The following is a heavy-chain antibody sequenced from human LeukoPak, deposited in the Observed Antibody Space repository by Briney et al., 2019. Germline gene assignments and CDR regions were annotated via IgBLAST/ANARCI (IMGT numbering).Heavy chain of an antibody. CDR3: ARASSYDSVTRYDPAWFGP. Sequence: SETLSLTCAVYGGSLSGFYWSWIRQPPGKGLEWIGEINHSGSTNYNPSLKSRVTMSMDTSKKQLPLRVTSVTAADTAVYYCARASSYDSVTRYDPAWFGPWGQGTLVTVSS. V-gene: IGHV4-34*01. CDR1: GGSLSGFY. D-gene: IGHD3-22*01. CDR2: INHSGST. J-gene: IGHJ5*02.